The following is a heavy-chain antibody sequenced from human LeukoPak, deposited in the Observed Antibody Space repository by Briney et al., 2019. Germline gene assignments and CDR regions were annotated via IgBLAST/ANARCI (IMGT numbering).Heavy chain of an antibody. CDR3: ARDLTRYYYDSSGYVDY. V-gene: IGHV1-2*02. J-gene: IGHJ4*02. CDR1: GYSFTGYY. Sequence: ASVKVSCKASGYSFTGYYMNWVRQAPGQGVEWMGWINPNTGGTNYAQKFQGRVTMTRDTSISTAFMELSRLTSDDTAVYYCARDLTRYYYDSSGYVDYWGQGTLVTVSS. D-gene: IGHD3-22*01. CDR2: INPNTGGT.